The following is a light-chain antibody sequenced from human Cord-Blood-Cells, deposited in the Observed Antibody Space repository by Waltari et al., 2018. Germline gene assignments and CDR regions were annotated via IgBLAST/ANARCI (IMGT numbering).Light chain of an antibody. CDR1: QSLLHSNGYNY. J-gene: IGKJ3*01. CDR3: MQSLQTPFT. V-gene: IGKV2-28*01. CDR2: LGS. Sequence: DIVMTQSPLSMPVTPGEQASISCRSSQSLLHSNGYNYLDWYLQKPGQSPQLLIYLGSNRASGVPDRFSGSGSGTVFTLKISRVEAEDVGVYYCMQSLQTPFTFGPGTKVDIK.